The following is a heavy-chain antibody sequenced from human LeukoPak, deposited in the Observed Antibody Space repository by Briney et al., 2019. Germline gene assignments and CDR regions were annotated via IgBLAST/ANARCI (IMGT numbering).Heavy chain of an antibody. J-gene: IGHJ4*02. D-gene: IGHD3-22*01. V-gene: IGHV3-21*01. CDR1: GFTFSSYS. CDR3: ARGRAWGDYYDSSGYRHFDY. Sequence: PGGSLRLSCAASGFTFSSYSMNWVRQAPGKGLEWVSSISSSSSYIYYADSVKGRFTISRDHAKNSLYLQMNSLRAEDTAVYYCARGRAWGDYYDSSGYRHFDYWGQGTLVTVS. CDR2: ISSSSSYI.